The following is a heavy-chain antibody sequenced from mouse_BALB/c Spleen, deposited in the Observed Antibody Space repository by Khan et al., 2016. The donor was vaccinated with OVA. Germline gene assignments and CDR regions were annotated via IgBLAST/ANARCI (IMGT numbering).Heavy chain of an antibody. CDR3: ARGGYDFGAY. CDR1: GYSITSDYA. CDR2: ISYSGST. D-gene: IGHD2-4*01. Sequence: VQLKQSGPGLVKPSQSLSLTCTVTGYSITSDYAWNWIRQFPGNKLEWMGYISYSGSTSYNPSLKSRISITRDTSKNQFFLQLISVTTEDTATYYCARGGYDFGAYWGQGTLVTVSA. V-gene: IGHV3-2*02. J-gene: IGHJ3*01.